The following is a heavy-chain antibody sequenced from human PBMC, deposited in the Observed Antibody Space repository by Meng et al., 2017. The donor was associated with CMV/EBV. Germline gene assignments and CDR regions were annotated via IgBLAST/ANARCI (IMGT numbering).Heavy chain of an antibody. Sequence: HVYLEAWGECLLQLAETRSVSSAVEGASFRGYYGSWIRQTPGKRLEWIGEINHSGSTNYNPSLKSRVTISVDTSKNQFSLKLSSVTAADTAVYYCARGLWFVELSPFDHLGQGTLVTVSS. J-gene: IGHJ4*02. CDR2: INHSGST. CDR1: GASFRGYY. V-gene: IGHV4-34*01. CDR3: ARGLWFVELSPFDH. D-gene: IGHD3-10*01.